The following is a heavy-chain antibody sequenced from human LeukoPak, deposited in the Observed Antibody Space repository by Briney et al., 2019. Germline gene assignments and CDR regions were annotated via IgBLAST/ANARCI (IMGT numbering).Heavy chain of an antibody. J-gene: IGHJ4*02. D-gene: IGHD2-2*01. V-gene: IGHV3-73*01. CDR3: TRGIVVVPAAPLADDY. CDR2: IRSKANSYAT. CDR1: GFTFSGSA. Sequence: PGGSLKLSCAASGFTFSGSAMQWVPQASGKGLEWVGRIRSKANSYATAYAASVKGRFTISRDDSKNTAYLQMNSLKTEDTAVYYCTRGIVVVPAAPLADDYWGQGTLVTVSS.